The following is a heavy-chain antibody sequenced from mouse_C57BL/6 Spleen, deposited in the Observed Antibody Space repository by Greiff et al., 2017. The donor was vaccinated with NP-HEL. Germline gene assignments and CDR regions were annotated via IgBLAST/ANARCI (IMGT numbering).Heavy chain of an antibody. Sequence: VQVVESDAELVKPGASVKISCKVSGYTFTDHTIHWMKQRPEQGLEWIGYIYPRDGSTKYNEKFKGKATLTADKSSSTAYMQLNSLTSEDSAVYFCARTRQLVYYFDYWGQGTTLTVSS. V-gene: IGHV1-78*01. CDR1: GYTFTDHT. CDR3: ARTRQLVYYFDY. D-gene: IGHD3-2*01. J-gene: IGHJ2*01. CDR2: IYPRDGST.